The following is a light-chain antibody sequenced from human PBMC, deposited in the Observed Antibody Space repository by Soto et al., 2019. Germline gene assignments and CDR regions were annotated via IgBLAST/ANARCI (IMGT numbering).Light chain of an antibody. CDR1: QGISSY. CDR2: AAS. J-gene: IGKJ1*01. CDR3: QQLNSHPRT. Sequence: DIQLTQSPSFLSASVGDRVTITCRASQGISSYLAWYQQEPGKAPKLLIYAASTLQSGVPSRFSGSGSGTEFTLTISSLQPEDFATYYCQQLNSHPRTFGQGTKVEIK. V-gene: IGKV1-9*01.